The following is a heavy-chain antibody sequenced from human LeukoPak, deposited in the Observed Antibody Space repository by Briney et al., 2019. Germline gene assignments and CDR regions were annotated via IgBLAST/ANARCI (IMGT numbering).Heavy chain of an antibody. D-gene: IGHD6-6*01. J-gene: IGHJ4*02. V-gene: IGHV4-31*03. Sequence: SETLSLTCTVSGGSISSGGYYWSWIRQHPGKGLEWIGYIYYSGSTYYNPSLKSRVTISVDTSKSQFSLKLSSVTAADTAVYYCARFLYSSSSLFDYWGQGTLVTVSS. CDR3: ARFLYSSSSLFDY. CDR1: GGSISSGGYY. CDR2: IYYSGST.